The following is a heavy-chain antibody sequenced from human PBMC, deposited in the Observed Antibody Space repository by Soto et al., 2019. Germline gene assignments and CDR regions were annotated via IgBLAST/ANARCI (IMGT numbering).Heavy chain of an antibody. V-gene: IGHV1-24*01. J-gene: IGHJ5*02. Sequence: QVQLIQSGAEVKRPGASVKVSCKVSGYTLAEVSIHWVRQAPGKGLEWMGGVDPEHDETLFAQRFQGRVTMTEDSAVDTAYMELNTLRADDTDVYDGEAAASFHGANGHSGHNWFDPWGQVTLVTVSS. D-gene: IGHD2-15*01. CDR2: VDPEHDET. CDR1: GYTLAEVS. CDR3: EAAASFHGANGHSGHNWFDP.